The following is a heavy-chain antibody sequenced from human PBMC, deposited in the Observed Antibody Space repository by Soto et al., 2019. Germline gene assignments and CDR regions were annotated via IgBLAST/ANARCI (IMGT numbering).Heavy chain of an antibody. V-gene: IGHV3-23*01. CDR2: ISGSGGST. CDR1: GFTFSSYA. Sequence: PGGSLRLSCAASGFTFSSYAMSWVRQAPGKGLEWVSAISGSGGSTYYADSVKGRFTISRDNSKNTLYLQMSSLRSEDTAVYYCAKHCGGDCSNGFDIWGQGTKVTVSS. J-gene: IGHJ3*02. CDR3: AKHCGGDCSNGFDI. D-gene: IGHD2-21*02.